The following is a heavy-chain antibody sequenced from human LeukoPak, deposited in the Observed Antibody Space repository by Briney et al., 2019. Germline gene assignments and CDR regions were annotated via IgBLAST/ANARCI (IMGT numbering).Heavy chain of an antibody. CDR1: GFTFSSYA. CDR2: ISYDGSNK. Sequence: QPGGSLRLSCAASGFTFSSYAMHWVRQAPGKGLEWVAVISYDGSNKYYADSVKGRFTISRDNSKNTLYLQMNSLRAEDTAVYYCGREKRQQLVRGLPFCDYWGQETLVTVSS. CDR3: GREKRQQLVRGLPFCDY. D-gene: IGHD6-13*01. J-gene: IGHJ4*02. V-gene: IGHV3-30-3*01.